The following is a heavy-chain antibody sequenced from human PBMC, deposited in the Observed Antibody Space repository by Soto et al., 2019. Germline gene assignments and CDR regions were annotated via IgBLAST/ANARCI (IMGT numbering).Heavy chain of an antibody. J-gene: IGHJ4*02. CDR3: ARQQDRGIMAAGFDY. V-gene: IGHV1-2*02. CDR1: GCTFTAYY. CDR2: VNPLTGDT. Sequence: ASVKVSCKASGCTFTAYYVHWVRQAPGQGLEWMGWVNPLTGDTTYAQKFEGRVTMTRDTSISTAYMELSRLRSDDTAIYYCARQQDRGIMAAGFDYWGQGTPVTVSS. D-gene: IGHD1-26*01.